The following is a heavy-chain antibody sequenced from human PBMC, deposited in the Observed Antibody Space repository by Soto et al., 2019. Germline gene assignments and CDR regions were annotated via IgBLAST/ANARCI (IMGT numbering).Heavy chain of an antibody. V-gene: IGHV5-51*01. CDR2: IYPGDSDT. Sequence: GQSLKISCNGSGYSFTSYWIGWVRQMPAKVLEWMGIIYPGDSDTRYSPSFQGQVTISADKSISTAYLQWSSLKASDNAMYYCASLPMAAHLRGAAFDIWGQGTMVNVSS. CDR1: GYSFTSYW. CDR3: ASLPMAAHLRGAAFDI. D-gene: IGHD6-25*01. J-gene: IGHJ3*02.